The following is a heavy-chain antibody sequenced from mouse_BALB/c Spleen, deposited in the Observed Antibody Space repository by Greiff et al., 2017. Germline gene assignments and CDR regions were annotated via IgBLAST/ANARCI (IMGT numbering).Heavy chain of an antibody. Sequence: QVQLKQSGPDLVAPSQSLSITCTVSGFSLTSYGVHWVRQPPGKGLEWLVVIWSDGSTTYNSALKSRLSISKDNSKSQVFLKMNSLQTDDTAMYYCARQGYEDYAMDYWGQGTSVTVSS. V-gene: IGHV2-6-2*01. CDR3: ARQGYEDYAMDY. D-gene: IGHD2-14*01. CDR2: IWSDGST. J-gene: IGHJ4*01. CDR1: GFSLTSYG.